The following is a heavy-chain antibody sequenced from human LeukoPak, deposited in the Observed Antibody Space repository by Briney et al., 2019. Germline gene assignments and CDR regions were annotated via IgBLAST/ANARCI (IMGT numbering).Heavy chain of an antibody. V-gene: IGHV3-23*01. CDR2: ISNTGGTT. CDR3: AKVMVRGAGDAFDI. CDR1: GFTFNNYA. J-gene: IGHJ3*02. Sequence: PGGSLRLSCAASGFTFNNYAMSWVRQAPGKGVEGVSAISNTGGTTSYADSVKGRFTISRDNSKNTLYLQMNSLRAEDTAVYYFAKVMVRGAGDAFDIWGQGTMVTVSS. D-gene: IGHD3-10*01.